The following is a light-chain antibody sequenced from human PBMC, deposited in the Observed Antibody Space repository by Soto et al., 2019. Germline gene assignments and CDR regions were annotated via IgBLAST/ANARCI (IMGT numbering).Light chain of an antibody. CDR3: LLSYSGPRGPRVV. CDR1: TGAVTSSHY. V-gene: IGLV7-46*01. Sequence: QAVVTQELSLTVSPGGTVTLTCGSSTGAVTSSHYPYWFQQKPGQAPRTLIYDTTDKHSWTPARFSGSLLGGKGALTLSGAQPEDEADYSCLLSYSGPRGPRVVFGGGTKLTVL. CDR2: DTT. J-gene: IGLJ2*01.